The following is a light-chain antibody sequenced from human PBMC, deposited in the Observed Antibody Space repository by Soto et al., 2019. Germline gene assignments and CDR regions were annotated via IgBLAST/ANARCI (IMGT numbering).Light chain of an antibody. CDR2: PAS. J-gene: IGKJ2*03. Sequence: AIQMTQSPSSLSASIGDRVTITCRSSMAIRNDLAWIQQKPGKAPKLLIYPASSLQSGVPSRFSGRGSGTDFTLTISSLQPEDFATYYCLQDYNFPPSFGQGTKLEIK. CDR1: MAIRND. CDR3: LQDYNFPPS. V-gene: IGKV1-6*01.